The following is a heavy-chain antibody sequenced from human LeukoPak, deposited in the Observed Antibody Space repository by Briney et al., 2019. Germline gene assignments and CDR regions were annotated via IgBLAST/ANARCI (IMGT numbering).Heavy chain of an antibody. CDR1: GGSISSYY. D-gene: IGHD6-13*01. V-gene: IGHV4-59*08. Sequence: PSETLSLTCTVSGGSISSYYWSWIRQPPGKGLEWIGYIYYSGSTNYNPSLKSRVTISVDTSKNQFSLKLSSVTAADTAVYYCARQGIAAGPHGMDVWGQGPRSPSP. CDR3: ARQGIAAGPHGMDV. CDR2: IYYSGST. J-gene: IGHJ6*02.